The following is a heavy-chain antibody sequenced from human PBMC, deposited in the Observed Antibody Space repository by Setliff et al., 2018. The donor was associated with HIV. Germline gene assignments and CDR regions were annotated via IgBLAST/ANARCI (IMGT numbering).Heavy chain of an antibody. CDR3: ARSNSGYLDPLDT. D-gene: IGHD3-22*01. CDR2: IFPRDSDT. V-gene: IGHV5-51*01. CDR1: GYTFSSYW. J-gene: IGHJ3*02. Sequence: GESLKISCEGSGYTFSSYWIAWVRQVPGRGLEWMGIIFPRDSDTRYSPSFQGQVTISADKSINIAYLQWGSLKASDTAMYYCARSNSGYLDPLDTWGQGTMVTVSS.